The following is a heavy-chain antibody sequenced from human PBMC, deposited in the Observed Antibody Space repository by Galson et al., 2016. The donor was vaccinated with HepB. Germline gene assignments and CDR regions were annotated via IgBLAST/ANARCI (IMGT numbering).Heavy chain of an antibody. CDR2: ISYDGSNK. D-gene: IGHD3-22*01. Sequence: SLRLSCAASGFTFSTYAMHWVRQAPGKGLEWVALISYDGSNKYYADPVKGRFTISRDNSKNTLYLQVNSLRAEDTAVYYCAREDSSGYYYFDYWGQGTLVTVSS. CDR1: GFTFSTYA. V-gene: IGHV3-30*04. J-gene: IGHJ4*02. CDR3: AREDSSGYYYFDY.